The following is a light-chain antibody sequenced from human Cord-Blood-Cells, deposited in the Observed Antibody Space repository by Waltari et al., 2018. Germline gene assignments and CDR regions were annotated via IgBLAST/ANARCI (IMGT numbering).Light chain of an antibody. Sequence: SSELTQDPAVSVALGQTVRITCQGASLIRYYASWYQQKPGQAPVLVIYGKNNRPSGIPDRFSGSSSGNTASLTITGAQAEDEADYYCNSRDSSGNHWVFGGGTKLTVL. CDR3: NSRDSSGNHWV. CDR1: SLIRYY. J-gene: IGLJ3*02. CDR2: GKN. V-gene: IGLV3-19*01.